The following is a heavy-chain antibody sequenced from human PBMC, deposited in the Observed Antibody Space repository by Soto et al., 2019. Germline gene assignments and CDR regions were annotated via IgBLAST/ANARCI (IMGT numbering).Heavy chain of an antibody. CDR1: GGSFSGYY. Sequence: SETLSLTCAVYGGSFSGYYWRWIRQPPGKGLEWIGEINHSGSTNYNPSLKSRVTISVDTSKNQFSLKLSSVTAADTAVYYCGLVRGVIYHYGMDVWGQGTTVTVSS. V-gene: IGHV4-34*01. J-gene: IGHJ6*02. CDR3: GLVRGVIYHYGMDV. D-gene: IGHD3-10*01. CDR2: INHSGST.